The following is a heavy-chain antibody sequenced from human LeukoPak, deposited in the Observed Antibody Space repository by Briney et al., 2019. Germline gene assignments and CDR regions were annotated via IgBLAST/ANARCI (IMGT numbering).Heavy chain of an antibody. CDR3: ARGGSTWLCY. CDR2: IHSDGSST. J-gene: IGHJ4*02. Sequence: GGALRLSCAACGFTFNRYWLQWVGQAPGAGMVWVSRIHSDGSSTNYADSVKGRFTISSDNAKNTLYLQMNSLRAQDTAVYFCARGGSTWLCYWGQGTLVTVSS. D-gene: IGHD5-12*01. V-gene: IGHV3-74*01. CDR1: GFTFNRYW.